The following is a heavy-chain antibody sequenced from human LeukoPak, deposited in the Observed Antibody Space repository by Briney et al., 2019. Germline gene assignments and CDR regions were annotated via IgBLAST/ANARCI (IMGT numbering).Heavy chain of an antibody. CDR1: GFTVSSNY. CDR2: IYSGGST. CDR3: ARLSGSSYGKYYFDY. V-gene: IGHV3-53*01. Sequence: GGSLRLSCAASGFTVSSNYMSWVRQAPGKGLEWVSVIYSGGSTYYADSVKGRFTISRDNAKSSLYLQMNSLRAEDTAIYYCARLSGSSYGKYYFDYWGQGTLVTVSS. D-gene: IGHD1-26*01. J-gene: IGHJ4*02.